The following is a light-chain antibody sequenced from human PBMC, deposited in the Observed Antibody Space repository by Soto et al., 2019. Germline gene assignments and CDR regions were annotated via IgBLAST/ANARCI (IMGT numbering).Light chain of an antibody. J-gene: IGKJ2*01. CDR1: QDISNY. Sequence: DIQMTQSPSSLSASVGDRVTITCQASQDISNYLNWYQQKPGKAPKLLIYDASNLETGVPSRFSGSGSGTDFTFTISRLQPEDIATYYCQHYDNLPYTFGQGTKLEIK. V-gene: IGKV1-33*01. CDR3: QHYDNLPYT. CDR2: DAS.